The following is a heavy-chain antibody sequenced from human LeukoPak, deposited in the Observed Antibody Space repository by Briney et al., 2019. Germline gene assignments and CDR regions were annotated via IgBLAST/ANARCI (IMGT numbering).Heavy chain of an antibody. V-gene: IGHV1-46*01. Sequence: GASVKVSCKASGYTFTSYYMHWVRQAPGQGLEWMGIINPSGGSTSYAQKFQGRVTMTRDTSTSTVYMELSSLRSEDTAVYYCARDGPRIAALGEGFDYWGQGTMVTVSS. CDR1: GYTFTSYY. CDR2: INPSGGST. CDR3: ARDGPRIAALGEGFDY. D-gene: IGHD6-6*01. J-gene: IGHJ4*03.